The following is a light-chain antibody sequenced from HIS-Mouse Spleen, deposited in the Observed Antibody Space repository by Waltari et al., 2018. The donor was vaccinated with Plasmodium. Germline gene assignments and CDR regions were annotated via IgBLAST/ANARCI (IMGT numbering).Light chain of an antibody. CDR2: WAS. J-gene: IGKJ2*01. Sequence: DSVMTQSPASLAVSLGERATINYMSSQSVSDSSNNKNYLAWYQQKPGQPPQLLIYWASTRESGVPDRFSGSGSGTDFTLTISSLQAEDVAVYYCQQYYSTPYTFGQGTKLEIK. CDR1: QSVSDSSNNKNY. V-gene: IGKV4-1*01. CDR3: QQYYSTPYT.